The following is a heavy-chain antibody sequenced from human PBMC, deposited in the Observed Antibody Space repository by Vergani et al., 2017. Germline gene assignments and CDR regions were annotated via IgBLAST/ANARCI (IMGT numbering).Heavy chain of an antibody. V-gene: IGHV4-34*01. CDR2: INHSGRT. Sequence: QVQLQQWGAGLLKPSETLSLTCAVYGGSFSGYYWSWIRQPPGKGLEWIGEINHSGRTNYNPSLKSRVTISVDTSKNQFSLKLSSVTAADTAVYYCARAGTMVRGGGMDVWGQGTTVTVSS. J-gene: IGHJ6*02. CDR3: ARAGTMVRGGGMDV. CDR1: GGSFSGYY. D-gene: IGHD3-10*01.